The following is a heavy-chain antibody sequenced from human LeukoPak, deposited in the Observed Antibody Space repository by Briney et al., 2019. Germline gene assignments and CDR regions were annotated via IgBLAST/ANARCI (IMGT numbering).Heavy chain of an antibody. J-gene: IGHJ4*02. CDR3: TRDRNLRSSGGDFDY. D-gene: IGHD6-25*01. CDR1: GFTFGDYA. Sequence: GGSLRLSCTASGFTFGDYAMSWFRQAPGKGLEWVGFIRSKAYGGTTEYAASVKGRFTISRDDSKSIAYLQMNSLKTEDTAVYYFTRDRNLRSSGGDFDYGGQGTLVPVSS. CDR2: IRSKAYGGTT. V-gene: IGHV3-49*03.